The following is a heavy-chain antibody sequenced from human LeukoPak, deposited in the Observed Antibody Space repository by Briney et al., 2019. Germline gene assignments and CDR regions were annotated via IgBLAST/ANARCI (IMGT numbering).Heavy chain of an antibody. CDR2: LYYSGGT. CDR1: GGSISSGTYY. Sequence: SETLSLTCTVSGGSISSGTYYWSWIRQHPGKGLEWIGYLYYSGGTYYNPSLKSRVLISVDTSKNQFSLKLSSVTAADTAVYYCARWEQTTCRDGCEPNCFDYWGQGTLVTVSS. J-gene: IGHJ4*02. D-gene: IGHD5-12*01. V-gene: IGHV4-31*03. CDR3: ARWEQTTCRDGCEPNCFDY.